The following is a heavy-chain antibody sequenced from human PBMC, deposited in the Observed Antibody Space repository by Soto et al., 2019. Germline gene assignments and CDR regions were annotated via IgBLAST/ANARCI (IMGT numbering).Heavy chain of an antibody. Sequence: GESLKISCAASGFTFSSYGMHWVRQAPGKGLEWVAVISYDGSNKYYADSVKGRFTISRDNSKNTLYLQMNSLRAEDTAVYYCAKEGGGTDSLMITMAFYYYGMDVWGQGTTVTVSS. J-gene: IGHJ6*02. CDR3: AKEGGGTDSLMITMAFYYYGMDV. CDR2: ISYDGSNK. CDR1: GFTFSSYG. D-gene: IGHD3-10*01. V-gene: IGHV3-30*18.